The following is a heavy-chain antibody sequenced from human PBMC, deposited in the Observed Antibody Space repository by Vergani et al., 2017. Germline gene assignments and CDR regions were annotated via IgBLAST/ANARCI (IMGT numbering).Heavy chain of an antibody. Sequence: QVQLVQSGAEVKKPGASVKVSCKASGYTFTSYYMHWVRQAPGQGLEWMGIINPSGGSTSYAQKFQGRVTMTRDTSTSTVYMELRSLRSDDTAVYYCARDVDTAEDAFDIWGQGTMVTVSS. V-gene: IGHV1-46*01. J-gene: IGHJ3*02. CDR3: ARDVDTAEDAFDI. CDR2: INPSGGST. D-gene: IGHD5-18*01. CDR1: GYTFTSYY.